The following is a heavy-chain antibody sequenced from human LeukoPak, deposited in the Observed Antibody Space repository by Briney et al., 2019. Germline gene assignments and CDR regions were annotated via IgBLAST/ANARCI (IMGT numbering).Heavy chain of an antibody. CDR1: GYSISSGYF. J-gene: IGHJ3*02. V-gene: IGHV4-38-2*02. Sequence: SETLSLTCTVSGYSISSGYFWGWIRQPPGKGLEWIGSFYHSGITYYNPSLKSRVTISVEMSKNQFSLKLSSVTAADTAVYYCARDRGSGSYPDASDIWGQGTMVTVSS. CDR3: ARDRGSGSYPDASDI. D-gene: IGHD1-26*01. CDR2: FYHSGIT.